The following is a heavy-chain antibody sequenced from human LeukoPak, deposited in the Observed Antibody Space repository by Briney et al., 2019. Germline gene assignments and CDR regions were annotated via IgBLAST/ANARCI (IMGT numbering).Heavy chain of an antibody. CDR2: IIAYNGNT. Sequence: GASVKVSCKASGYTFTSYGITWVRQAPGQGLEWMGWIIAYNGNTNYAQKLQGRVTMTTDTSTSTAYMELRSLRSDDTAVYYCARDGLLPAAMHYYYYMDVWGKGTTVTVSS. J-gene: IGHJ6*03. CDR3: ARDGLLPAAMHYYYYMDV. V-gene: IGHV1-18*01. CDR1: GYTFTSYG. D-gene: IGHD2-2*01.